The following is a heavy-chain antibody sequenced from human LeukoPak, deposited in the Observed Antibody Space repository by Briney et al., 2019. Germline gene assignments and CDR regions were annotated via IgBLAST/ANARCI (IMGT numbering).Heavy chain of an antibody. CDR2: IYYSGST. Sequence: PSETLSLTCTVSGYSISSGYYWGWIRQPPGKGLEWIGYIYYSGSTNYNPSLKSRVTISLDTSKNQFSLKLTSVAAADTAVYYCARSELLWFGGVNSGFDYWGQGTLVTVSS. CDR1: GYSISSGYY. D-gene: IGHD3-10*01. J-gene: IGHJ4*02. V-gene: IGHV4-61*01. CDR3: ARSELLWFGGVNSGFDY.